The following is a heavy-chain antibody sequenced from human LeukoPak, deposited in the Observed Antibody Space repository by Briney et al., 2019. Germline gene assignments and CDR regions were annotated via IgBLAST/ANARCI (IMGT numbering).Heavy chain of an antibody. D-gene: IGHD3-22*01. CDR3: ARGPTYYYDSSGYYD. CDR2: IYHSGST. Sequence: SVTLSLTCAVYGESFSGYYWSWIRQPPGKGLEWIGEIYHSGSTNYNPSLNSRVTISVDTSKNQFCLKLSSVTAADTAMYYCARGPTYYYDSSGYYDWGQGTLVTVSS. J-gene: IGHJ4*02. V-gene: IGHV4-34*01. CDR1: GESFSGYY.